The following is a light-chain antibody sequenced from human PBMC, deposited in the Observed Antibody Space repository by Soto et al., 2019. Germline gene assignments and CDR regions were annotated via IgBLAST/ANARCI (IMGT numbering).Light chain of an antibody. J-gene: IGKJ1*01. CDR2: WAS. CDR1: QSVLFSSNNKNY. Sequence: DIVMTQSPDSLAVSLGERVTINCKSSQSVLFSSNNKNYLAWYQQRPGQSPKLLIYWASTRESGVPDRFSGSGSGTDFTLTISSLQAADVAVYFCQQYYSPPWTFGPGTKVEIK. CDR3: QQYYSPPWT. V-gene: IGKV4-1*01.